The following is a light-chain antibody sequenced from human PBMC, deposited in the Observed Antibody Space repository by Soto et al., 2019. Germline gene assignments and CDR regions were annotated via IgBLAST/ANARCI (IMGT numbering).Light chain of an antibody. V-gene: IGKV1-39*01. CDR3: QQSYSSPRD. CDR1: LAISDS. Sequence: DIQVTPSPSSLSESVGNRVCIPWRASLAISDSLSWYQQKLGKPPTLLIYGTSALPHGVPPRFSGSGSGTDFTLTISSLQPEDFATYYCQQSYSSPRDFGQGTRLEIK. CDR2: GTS. J-gene: IGKJ5*01.